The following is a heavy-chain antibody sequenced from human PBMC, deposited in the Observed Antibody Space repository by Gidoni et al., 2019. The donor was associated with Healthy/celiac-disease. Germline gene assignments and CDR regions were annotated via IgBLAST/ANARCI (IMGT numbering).Heavy chain of an antibody. V-gene: IGHV3-33*01. CDR1: GFTFSSYG. J-gene: IGHJ4*02. Sequence: QVQLVESGGGVVQPGRSLRLSCAASGFTFSSYGMHWVRQAPGKGLEWVAVIWYDGSNKYYADSVKGRFTISRDNSKNTLYLQMNSLRAEDTAVYYCARERPNYYDSSGYYYPNTIFDYWGQGTLVTVSS. D-gene: IGHD3-22*01. CDR2: IWYDGSNK. CDR3: ARERPNYYDSSGYYYPNTIFDY.